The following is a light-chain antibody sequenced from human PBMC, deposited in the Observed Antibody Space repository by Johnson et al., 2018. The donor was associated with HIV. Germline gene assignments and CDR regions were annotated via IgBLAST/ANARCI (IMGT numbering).Light chain of an antibody. CDR3: GTWDSSLSAFYA. Sequence: QSVLTQPPSVSAAPGQKVTIFCSGSSSNIGNNYVSWYQQLPGTAPKLLIYDNNKRPSGIPDRFSGSKSGTSATLGITGLQTGDEADYYCGTWDSSLSAFYAFGTGTKVTVL. CDR2: DNN. J-gene: IGLJ1*01. V-gene: IGLV1-51*01. CDR1: SSNIGNNY.